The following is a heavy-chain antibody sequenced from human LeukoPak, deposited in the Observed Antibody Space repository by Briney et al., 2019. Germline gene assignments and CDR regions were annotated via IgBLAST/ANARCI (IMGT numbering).Heavy chain of an antibody. V-gene: IGHV3-33*06. CDR3: AKDCVGTQALEP. J-gene: IGHJ5*02. D-gene: IGHD3-10*01. CDR1: GFTFSSYG. CDR2: IWYDGSNK. Sequence: GGSLRLSCAASGFTFSSYGMHWVRQAPGKGLEWVAVIWYDGSNKYYADSVKGRFTISRDNPKNTLYLQMNSLRAEDTAVYYCAKDCVGTQALEPWGQGTLVTVSS.